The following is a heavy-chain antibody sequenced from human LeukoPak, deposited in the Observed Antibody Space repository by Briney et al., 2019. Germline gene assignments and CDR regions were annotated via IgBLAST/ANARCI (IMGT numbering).Heavy chain of an antibody. V-gene: IGHV4-39*01. J-gene: IGHJ4*02. CDR1: GASISSSSYY. CDR3: ARLRGYTSGNPGY. CDR2: IYYNGDT. Sequence: SETLSLTCTVSGASISSSSYYWGWIRQPPGKGLEWVGSIYYNGDTYYNSSLKSRLTISVDTSKNQFTLKLSSMTAADTALYYCARLRGYTSGNPGYWGQGSLVTVSS. D-gene: IGHD5-18*01.